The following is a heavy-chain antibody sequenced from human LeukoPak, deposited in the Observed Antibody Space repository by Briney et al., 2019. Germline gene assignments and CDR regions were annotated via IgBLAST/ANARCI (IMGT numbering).Heavy chain of an antibody. CDR1: SDSISSSNCY. Sequence: SETLSLTCTVSSDSISSSNCYWAWIRQPPGKGLEWIGEINHSGSTNYNPSLKSRVTISVDTSKNQFSLKLSSVTAADTAVYYCARGRRGYSSSWYGGRNWFDPWGQGTLVTVSS. D-gene: IGHD6-13*01. CDR2: INHSGST. CDR3: ARGRRGYSSSWYGGRNWFDP. J-gene: IGHJ5*02. V-gene: IGHV4-39*07.